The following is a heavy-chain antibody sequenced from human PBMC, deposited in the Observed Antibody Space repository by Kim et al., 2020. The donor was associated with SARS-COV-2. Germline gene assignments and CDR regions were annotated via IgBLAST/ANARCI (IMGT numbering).Heavy chain of an antibody. D-gene: IGHD6-19*01. Sequence: GESLKISCKGSGYSFTSYWIGWVRQMPGKGLEWMGIIYPGDSDTRYSPSFQGQVTISADKSISTAYLQWSSLKASDTAMYYCARPGYSSGWYGYFDYWGQGTLVTVSS. CDR2: IYPGDSDT. CDR3: ARPGYSSGWYGYFDY. J-gene: IGHJ4*02. CDR1: GYSFTSYW. V-gene: IGHV5-51*01.